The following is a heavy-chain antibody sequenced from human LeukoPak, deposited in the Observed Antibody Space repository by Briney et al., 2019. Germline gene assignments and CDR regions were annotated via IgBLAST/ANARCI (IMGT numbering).Heavy chain of an antibody. J-gene: IGHJ4*02. Sequence: SVKVSGKASGGTFSSYAISCVRQAPGQGLEWMGGIIPIFGTANYAQKFQGRVTITADESTSTAYMELSSLRSEDTAVYYCARGTMVRGVIRFDYWGQGTLVTVSS. CDR1: GGTFSSYA. CDR2: IIPIFGTA. CDR3: ARGTMVRGVIRFDY. V-gene: IGHV1-69*01. D-gene: IGHD3-10*01.